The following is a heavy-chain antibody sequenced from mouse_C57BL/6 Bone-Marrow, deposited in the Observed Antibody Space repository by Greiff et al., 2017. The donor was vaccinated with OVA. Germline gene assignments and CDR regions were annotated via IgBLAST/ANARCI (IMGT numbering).Heavy chain of an antibody. CDR3: ARRGCGNYPFFDY. Sequence: QVQLKQSGAELVKPGASVKMSCKASGYTFTSYWITWVKQRPGQGLEWIGDIYPGSGSTNYNEKFKSKATLTVDTSSSTAYMQLSSLTSEDSAVYYCARRGCGNYPFFDYWGQGTTLTVSS. CDR1: GYTFTSYW. J-gene: IGHJ2*01. CDR2: IYPGSGST. D-gene: IGHD2-1*01. V-gene: IGHV1-55*01.